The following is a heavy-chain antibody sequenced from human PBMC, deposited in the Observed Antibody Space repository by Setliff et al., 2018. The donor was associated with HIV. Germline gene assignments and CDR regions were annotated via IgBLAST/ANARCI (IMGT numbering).Heavy chain of an antibody. CDR3: ARAEWIQLWFGAFDI. CDR2: IYYTGFT. D-gene: IGHD5-18*01. CDR1: GGSISYYH. Sequence: SETLSLTCSVSGGSISYYHWSWIRQPAGKGLEWIGRIYYTGFTDYNPSLKSRLTMSVDTSKNQFSLKLSSVTAADTAVYYCARAEWIQLWFGAFDIWGQGTMVTVSS. V-gene: IGHV4-4*07. J-gene: IGHJ3*02.